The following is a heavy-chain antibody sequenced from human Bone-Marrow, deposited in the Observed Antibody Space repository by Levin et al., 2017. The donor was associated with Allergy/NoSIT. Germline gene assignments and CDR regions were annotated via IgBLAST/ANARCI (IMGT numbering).Heavy chain of an antibody. CDR3: ARDGVGYYDILTGYPNAFDI. D-gene: IGHD3-9*01. Sequence: GGSLRLSCAASGFTFSSYGMHWVRQAPGKGLEWVAVIWYDGSNKYYADSVKGRFTISRDNSKNTLYLQMNSLRAEDTAVYYCARDGVGYYDILTGYPNAFDIWGQGTMVTVSS. CDR1: GFTFSSYG. V-gene: IGHV3-33*01. CDR2: IWYDGSNK. J-gene: IGHJ3*02.